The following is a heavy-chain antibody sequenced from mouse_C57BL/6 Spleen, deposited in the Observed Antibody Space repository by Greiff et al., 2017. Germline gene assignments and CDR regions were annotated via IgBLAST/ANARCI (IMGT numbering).Heavy chain of an antibody. J-gene: IGHJ1*03. D-gene: IGHD1-1*01. CDR3: ARPHYGSSYWYFDV. CDR1: GYAFSSSW. V-gene: IGHV1-82*01. CDR2: IYPGDGDT. Sequence: VQLQQSGPELVKPGASVKISCKASGYAFSSSWMNWVKQRPGKGLEWIGRIYPGDGDTNYNGKFKGKATLTADKSSSTAYLQLSRLKSENSAVYICARPHYGSSYWYFDVWGTGTTVTVSS.